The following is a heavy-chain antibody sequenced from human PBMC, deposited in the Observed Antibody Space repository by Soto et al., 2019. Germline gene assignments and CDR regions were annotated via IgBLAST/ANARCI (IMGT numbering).Heavy chain of an antibody. CDR1: GVSLSTSGVG. J-gene: IGHJ3*02. D-gene: IGHD2-2*01. CDR2: IYWDDDK. Sequence: QITLKESGPTLVKPKQTLTLTCTFSGVSLSTSGVGVGWIRQPPGKALEWLAIIYWDDDKRYSPSLKSRLTITHDTSKNHVVLTITNMNPVDKATYYCARYCIRTSCFGGWGDAFDIWGQGTIVNVSS. V-gene: IGHV2-5*02. CDR3: ARYCIRTSCFGGWGDAFDI.